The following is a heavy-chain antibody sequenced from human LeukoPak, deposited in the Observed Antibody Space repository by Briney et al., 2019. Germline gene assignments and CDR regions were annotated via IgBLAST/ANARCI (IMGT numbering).Heavy chain of an antibody. CDR1: GGSISSYY. J-gene: IGHJ4*02. CDR3: ARVYSRGCFDY. D-gene: IGHD6-19*01. V-gene: IGHV4-59*01. Sequence: SETLSLTCTVSGGSISSYYWSWIRQPPGKGLEWIGYIYYSGSTNYNPALKSRVTISVDTSKNQFSLKLSSVTAADTAVYYCARVYSRGCFDYWGQGTLVTVSS. CDR2: IYYSGST.